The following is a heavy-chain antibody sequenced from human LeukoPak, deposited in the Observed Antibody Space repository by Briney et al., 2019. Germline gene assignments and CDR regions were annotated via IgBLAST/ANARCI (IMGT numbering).Heavy chain of an antibody. CDR2: ISTSSNTI. D-gene: IGHD3-10*01. Sequence: GGSLRLSCEASGFNFSDYYMSWIRQAPGKGLEWLSYISTSSNTIYYAESVKGRFTISRENAKNSLYLQMNSLRAEETAVYYFARPLMYYYGSETYFWFDPWGQGTLVTVSS. V-gene: IGHV3-11*04. J-gene: IGHJ5*02. CDR3: ARPLMYYYGSETYFWFDP. CDR1: GFNFSDYY.